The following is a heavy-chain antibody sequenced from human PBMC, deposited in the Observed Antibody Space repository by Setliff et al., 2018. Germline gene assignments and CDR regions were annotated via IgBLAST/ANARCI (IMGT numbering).Heavy chain of an antibody. Sequence: SETLSLTCTVSGGSLNSGSYYWSWIRQSAGKGLEWIGYIYTSGSTNYNPSLKSRVTISLDTSKNQFSLKLSFVTAADTAVYYCARERSYYYDSSGFYYEGRHFDYWGQGTLVTVSS. CDR3: ARERSYYYDSSGFYYEGRHFDY. CDR1: GGSLNSGSYY. D-gene: IGHD3-22*01. CDR2: IYTSGST. V-gene: IGHV4-61*09. J-gene: IGHJ4*02.